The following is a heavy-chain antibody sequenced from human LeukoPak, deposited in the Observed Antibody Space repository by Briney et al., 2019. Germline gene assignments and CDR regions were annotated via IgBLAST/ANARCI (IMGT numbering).Heavy chain of an antibody. Sequence: SGRSLRLSCATSGFTFSSYGMHWVRQAPGKGLEWVAVIWYDGSNKYYADSVKGRFTISRDNSKNTLYLQMNSLRAEDTAVYYCAKDGAWERWLQFHYFDHWGQGTLVTVSS. J-gene: IGHJ4*02. CDR2: IWYDGSNK. CDR3: AKDGAWERWLQFHYFDH. D-gene: IGHD5-24*01. CDR1: GFTFSSYG. V-gene: IGHV3-33*06.